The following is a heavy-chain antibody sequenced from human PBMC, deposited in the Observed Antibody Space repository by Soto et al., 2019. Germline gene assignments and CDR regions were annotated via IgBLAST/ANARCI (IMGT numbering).Heavy chain of an antibody. V-gene: IGHV1-3*01. D-gene: IGHD1-1*01. J-gene: IGHJ4*02. CDR2: INAGNGHT. Sequence: QVQLVQSGTEVKKPGASVKLSCKASGYTFTNYAIHWVRQAPGQRLEWMVWINAGNGHTKYSQKFQGRVAVTRDPSGTTAYMELSSLTSEDTAVYYCARGRWTQTPADYYLDFWGQGTLVTVSS. CDR1: GYTFTNYA. CDR3: ARGRWTQTPADYYLDF.